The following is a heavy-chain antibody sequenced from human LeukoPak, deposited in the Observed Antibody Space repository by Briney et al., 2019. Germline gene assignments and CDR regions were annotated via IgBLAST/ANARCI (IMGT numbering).Heavy chain of an antibody. D-gene: IGHD2-2*03. CDR1: GFTFSSYS. CDR2: ISSSSSYI. CDR3: ATFGYCSSTSCQAHIYYYYGMDV. V-gene: IGHV3-21*01. J-gene: IGHJ6*02. Sequence: GGSLRLSCAASGFTFSSYSMNWVRQAPGKGLEWVSSISSSSSYIYYADSVKGRFTISRDNAKNSLYLQMNSLRAEDTAVYYCATFGYCSSTSCQAHIYYYYGMDVWGQGTTVTVSS.